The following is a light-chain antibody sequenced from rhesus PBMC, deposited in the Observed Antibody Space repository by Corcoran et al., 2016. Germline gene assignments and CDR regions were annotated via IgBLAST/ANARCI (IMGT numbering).Light chain of an antibody. CDR3: LQSSNWPRT. CDR1: QSVSSY. CDR2: GAS. J-gene: IGKJ1*01. V-gene: IGKV3-24*03. Sequence: EIAMTQSPATLAVSPGERATLSCRASQSVSSYLAWYQQKPGQAPRLLIYGASSRAPGIPDRFSGSGSWTEFTLTISSLEPEDGGVDFCLQSSNWPRTFGQGTKVEIK.